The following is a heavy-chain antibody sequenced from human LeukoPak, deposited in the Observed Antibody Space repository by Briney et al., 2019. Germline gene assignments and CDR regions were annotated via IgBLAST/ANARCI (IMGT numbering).Heavy chain of an antibody. V-gene: IGHV4-30-2*01. CDR3: ARQHQLLPYYFDY. CDR2: IYHSGST. D-gene: IGHD2-2*01. Sequence: SQTLSLTCTVSGGSISSGGYYWSWIRQPPGKGLEWIGYIYHSGSTYYNPSLKSRVTISVDRSKNQFSLKLSSVTAADTAVYYCARQHQLLPYYFDYWGQGTLVTVSS. J-gene: IGHJ4*02. CDR1: GGSISSGGYY.